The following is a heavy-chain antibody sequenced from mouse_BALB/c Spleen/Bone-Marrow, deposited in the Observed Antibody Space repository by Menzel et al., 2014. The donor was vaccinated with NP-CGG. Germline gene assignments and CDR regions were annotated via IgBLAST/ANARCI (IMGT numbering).Heavy chain of an antibody. J-gene: IGHJ4*01. Sequence: EVKLEESGAELVKPGASVKLSCIASGFNIKDTYMHWVKQRPEQGLEWIGRIDPANGNTKYDPKFQGKATITADTSSNTAYLQLSSLTSEDTAVYYCARWEYYAMDYWGQGTSVTVSS. CDR3: ARWEYYAMDY. V-gene: IGHV14-3*02. CDR1: GFNIKDTY. D-gene: IGHD4-1*01. CDR2: IDPANGNT.